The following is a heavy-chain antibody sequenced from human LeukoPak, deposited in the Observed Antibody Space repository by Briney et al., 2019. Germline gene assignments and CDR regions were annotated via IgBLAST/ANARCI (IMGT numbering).Heavy chain of an antibody. CDR2: IEQDSSAT. V-gene: IGHV3-23*01. D-gene: IGHD1-1*01. CDR1: GFTFSRFA. CDR3: AKDEGRLITNWHRQY. Sequence: PGGSLRLSCEASGFTFSRFAMTWVRQAPGRGLEWVSTIEQDSSATYSADSVRGRFAISRDNSKNTLYLQLNSLTAEDTAMYYCAKDEGRLITNWHRQYWGQGTPVTVSS. J-gene: IGHJ4*02.